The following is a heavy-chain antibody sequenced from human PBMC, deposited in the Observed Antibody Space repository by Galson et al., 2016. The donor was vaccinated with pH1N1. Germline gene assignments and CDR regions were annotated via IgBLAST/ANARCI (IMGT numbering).Heavy chain of an antibody. D-gene: IGHD5-24*01. CDR1: GDGFSSHT. J-gene: IGHJ4*02. Sequence: SVKVSCKASGDGFSSHTITWVRQAPGQGLEWVGRFIPMINLANSAQKFQGRVTITADKSTTTVYMHLTSLRPEDTAVYYCARVRSQEAMSGTILYWGQGTLVTVSS. CDR3: ARVRSQEAMSGTILY. V-gene: IGHV1-69*02. CDR2: FIPMINLA.